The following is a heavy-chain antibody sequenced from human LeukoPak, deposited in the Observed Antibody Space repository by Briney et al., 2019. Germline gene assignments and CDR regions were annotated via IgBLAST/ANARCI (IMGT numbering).Heavy chain of an antibody. Sequence: ASVKVSCKASGYTFTSYDINWVRQAPGQGLEWMGWINPNSGGTNYAQKFQGRVTMTRDTSISTAYMELSRLRSDDTAVYYCATLGYCSGGSCLPFDYWGQGTLVTVSS. V-gene: IGHV1-2*02. D-gene: IGHD2-15*01. CDR2: INPNSGGT. CDR1: GYTFTSYD. J-gene: IGHJ4*02. CDR3: ATLGYCSGGSCLPFDY.